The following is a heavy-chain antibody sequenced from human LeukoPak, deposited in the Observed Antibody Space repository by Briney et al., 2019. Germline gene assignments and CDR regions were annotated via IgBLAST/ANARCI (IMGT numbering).Heavy chain of an antibody. CDR2: IYYSGST. D-gene: IGHD4-17*01. CDR3: ARHSRYGEFDY. CDR1: GGSISTYY. Sequence: SETLSLTCTVSGGSISTYYWSWIRQPPGKGLEWIAYIYYSGSTSYNPSLKTRVTISVDMSKNQFSLKLSSVTAADTAVYYCARHSRYGEFDYWGQGTLLTVSS. V-gene: IGHV4-59*08. J-gene: IGHJ4*02.